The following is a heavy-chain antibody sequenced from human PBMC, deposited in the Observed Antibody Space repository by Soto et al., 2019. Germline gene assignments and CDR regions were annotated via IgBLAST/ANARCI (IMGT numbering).Heavy chain of an antibody. Sequence: QVQLQPWGAGLLKPSETLSLTCAVYGGFVSSGSYYWSWIRQPPGKGLEWIGEMSHSGGTHFNPSLKRRVTLSVDTSKNQFSLKMSSVTAAATALYYCARVERGTATTVVDAFDIWGPGTMVTVSS. J-gene: IGHJ3*02. V-gene: IGHV4-34*01. CDR2: MSHSGGT. CDR3: ARVERGTATTVVDAFDI. D-gene: IGHD1-1*01. CDR1: GGFVSSGSYY.